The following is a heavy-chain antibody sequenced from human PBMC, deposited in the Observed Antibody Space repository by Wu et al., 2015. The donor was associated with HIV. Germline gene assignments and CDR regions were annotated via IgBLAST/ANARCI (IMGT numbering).Heavy chain of an antibody. CDR3: ARAVSYDSSGYYVEGAFDI. CDR2: IIPIFGTA. D-gene: IGHD3-22*01. Sequence: QVQLVQSGAEVKKPGSSVKVSCKASGGTFSSYAISWVRQAPGQGLEWMGRIIPIFGTANYAQKFQGRVTITADESTSTAYMELSSLRSEDTAVYYCARAVSYDSSGYYVEGAFDIWGQGTMVTVSS. V-gene: IGHV1-69*13. CDR1: GGTFSSYA. J-gene: IGHJ3*02.